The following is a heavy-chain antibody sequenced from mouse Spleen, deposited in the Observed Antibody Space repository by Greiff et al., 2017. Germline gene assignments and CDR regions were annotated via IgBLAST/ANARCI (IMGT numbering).Heavy chain of an antibody. D-gene: IGHD1-1*01. V-gene: IGHV1-15*01. CDR1: GYTFTDYE. Sequence: VQLQQSGAELVRPGASVTLSCKASGYTFTDYEMHWVKQTPVHGLEWIGAIDPETGGTAYNQKVKGKATMTADKSYSTAYMQFSSLTSEDSAIYYCATGYGGNPFDYWGQGTTLTVSS. J-gene: IGHJ2*01. CDR2: IDPETGGT. CDR3: ATGYGGNPFDY.